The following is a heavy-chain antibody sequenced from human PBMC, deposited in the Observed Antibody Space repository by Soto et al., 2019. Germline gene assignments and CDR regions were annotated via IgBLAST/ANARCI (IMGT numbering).Heavy chain of an antibody. CDR2: IYKIATT. CDR3: ARGRYCLTGRCFPNWFDS. V-gene: IGHV4-30-4*01. Sequence: SETLSLTCSVSGDSISNLDYFWAWIPQPPGQALEYIGYIYKIATTYYNPSFESRFAISVDTSKSQFSLNVTSVTAADTAVYFCARGRYCLTGRCFPNWFDSWGQGALVTVSS. D-gene: IGHD1-20*01. CDR1: GDSISNLDYF. J-gene: IGHJ5*01.